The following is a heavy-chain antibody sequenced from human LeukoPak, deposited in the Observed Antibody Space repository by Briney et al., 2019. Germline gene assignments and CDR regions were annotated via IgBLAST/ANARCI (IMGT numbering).Heavy chain of an antibody. CDR2: IGGSGDKT. Sequence: GGSLRLSCAASGFTFSSYSMNWVRQAPGKGLEWVSTIGGSGDKTFYADSVKGRFTISRDNSKNMVHLQMNSLTGEDTALYYCVRRGDASSGWGDHDFWGQGALVTVSP. V-gene: IGHV3-23*01. J-gene: IGHJ4*02. D-gene: IGHD6-19*01. CDR1: GFTFSSYS. CDR3: VRRGDASSGWGDHDF.